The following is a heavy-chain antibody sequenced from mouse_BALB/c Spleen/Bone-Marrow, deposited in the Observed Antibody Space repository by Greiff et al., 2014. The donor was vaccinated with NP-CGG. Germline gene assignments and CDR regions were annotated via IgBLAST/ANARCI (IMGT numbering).Heavy chain of an antibody. CDR1: GFNIKDTY. CDR3: AGFGITKEEGYYHAMDY. Sequence: EVQLVESGAELVKPGASVKLSCTASGFNIKDTYMHWVKQRPEQGLEWIGRIDPANGNTKYDPKFQGKATITADTSSNTAYLRLSSLTSEDTAVYYCAGFGITKEEGYYHAMDYWGQGTSVTVSS. V-gene: IGHV14-3*02. CDR2: IDPANGNT. D-gene: IGHD2-4*01. J-gene: IGHJ4*01.